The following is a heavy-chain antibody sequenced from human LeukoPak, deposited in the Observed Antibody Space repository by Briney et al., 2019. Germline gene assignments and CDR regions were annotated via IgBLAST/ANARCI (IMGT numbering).Heavy chain of an antibody. CDR1: GDSISSYY. V-gene: IGHV4-59*08. CDR3: ARHVTISGPYDASDI. Sequence: SETLSLTCTVSGDSISSYYWSWIRQPPGKGLEWIGYIYYSGGTDYNPSLKSRVTISVDTSKNQFSLKPRSVTAADTAVSYCARHVTISGPYDASDIWGQGTMVTVSP. D-gene: IGHD5-24*01. J-gene: IGHJ3*02. CDR2: IYYSGGT.